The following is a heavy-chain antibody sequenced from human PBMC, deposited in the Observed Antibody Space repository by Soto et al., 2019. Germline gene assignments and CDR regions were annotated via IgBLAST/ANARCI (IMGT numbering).Heavy chain of an antibody. CDR2: IIPMLGMS. V-gene: IGHV1-69*02. Sequence: QVQLVQSGAEVKKPGSSVKVSCKASGDTFNFYTITWVRQAPGQGLEWMGRIIPMLGMSNYAQKFQDRVTIIADKATSTAYMQLSSLRSEDTAIYYCATSNGSGSRPFDYWGQGALVTGSS. J-gene: IGHJ4*02. CDR1: GDTFNFYT. D-gene: IGHD3-10*01. CDR3: ATSNGSGSRPFDY.